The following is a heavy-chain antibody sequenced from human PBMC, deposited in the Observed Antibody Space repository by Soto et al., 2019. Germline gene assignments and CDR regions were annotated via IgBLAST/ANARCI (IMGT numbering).Heavy chain of an antibody. J-gene: IGHJ6*02. CDR3: ARDHSIAARRAGMDV. D-gene: IGHD6-6*01. Sequence: EVQLVESGGGLVKPGGSLRLSCAASGFTFSSYSMNWVRQAPGKGLEWVSSISSSSSYIYYADSVKGRFTISRDNAKNSLYLQMNSLRAEDTAVYYCARDHSIAARRAGMDVWGQGTTVTVSS. CDR2: ISSSSSYI. V-gene: IGHV3-21*01. CDR1: GFTFSSYS.